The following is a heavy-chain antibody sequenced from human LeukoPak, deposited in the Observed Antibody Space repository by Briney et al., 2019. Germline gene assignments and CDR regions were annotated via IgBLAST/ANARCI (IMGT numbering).Heavy chain of an antibody. V-gene: IGHV4-34*01. CDR2: INHSGST. CDR3: ARVVGNYIYYFDF. CDR1: GGSFSGYY. Sequence: ASETLSLTCAVYGGSFSGYYWSWIRQPPGKGLEWIGEINHSGSTNYNPSLKSRVTISVDTSKNQFSLKLSSVTAADTAVYYCARVVGNYIYYFDFWGQGTLVTVSS. J-gene: IGHJ4*02. D-gene: IGHD1-7*01.